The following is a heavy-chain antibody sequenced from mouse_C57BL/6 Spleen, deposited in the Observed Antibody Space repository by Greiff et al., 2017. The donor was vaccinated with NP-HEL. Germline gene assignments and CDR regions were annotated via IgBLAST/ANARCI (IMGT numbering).Heavy chain of an antibody. CDR2: IYPRSGNT. J-gene: IGHJ2*01. Sequence: VQRVESGAELARPGASVKLSCKASGYTFTSYGISWVKQRTGQGLEWIGEIYPRSGNTYYNEKFKGKATLTADKSSSTAYMELRSLTSEDSAVYFCARGGFFTTVVVDFDYWGQGTTLTVSS. D-gene: IGHD1-1*01. CDR3: ARGGFFTTVVVDFDY. V-gene: IGHV1-81*01. CDR1: GYTFTSYG.